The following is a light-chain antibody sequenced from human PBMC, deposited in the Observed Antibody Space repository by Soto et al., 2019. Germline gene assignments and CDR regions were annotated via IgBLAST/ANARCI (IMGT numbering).Light chain of an antibody. Sequence: EIVLTQSPVTLSLSPGQRATLSCRASQTVGSNYLAWYQQKPGQAPRVLIHGASSRATGIPDRFNGSGSGTDFTFTISRLEPEDFAVYYCQQYSSSPITFGQGTRREIK. CDR3: QQYSSSPIT. J-gene: IGKJ5*01. CDR1: QTVGSNY. V-gene: IGKV3-20*01. CDR2: GAS.